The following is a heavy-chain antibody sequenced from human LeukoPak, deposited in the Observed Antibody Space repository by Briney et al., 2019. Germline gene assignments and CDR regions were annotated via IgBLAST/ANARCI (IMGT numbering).Heavy chain of an antibody. CDR2: IRSKAYTGTT. D-gene: IGHD6-19*01. CDR3: NRDLLAVAGNPPYYYGMDV. CDR1: GFTFSDYH. J-gene: IGHJ6*02. V-gene: IGHV3-49*04. Sequence: PGGSLRLSCAASGFTFSDYHMSWVRQAPGKGLEWLGFIRSKAYTGTTEYAASVKGRFTISRDDSKSLAYLQMNSLKTEDTAVYYCNRDLLAVAGNPPYYYGMDVWGQGTTVTVSS.